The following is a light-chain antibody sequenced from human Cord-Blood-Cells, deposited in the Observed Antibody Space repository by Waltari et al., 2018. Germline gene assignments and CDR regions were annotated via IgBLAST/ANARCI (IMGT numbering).Light chain of an antibody. CDR1: QSISSY. J-gene: IGKJ2*01. V-gene: IGKV1-39*01. CDR3: QQSYSTPPYT. CDR2: AAS. Sequence: DIQMTQSLSSLSASLGHSVTIPCRASQSISSYLNWYQQKPGKAPKLLIYAASSLQSGVPSRFSGSGSGTDFTLTISSLQPEDFATYYCQQSYSTPPYTFGQGTKLEIK.